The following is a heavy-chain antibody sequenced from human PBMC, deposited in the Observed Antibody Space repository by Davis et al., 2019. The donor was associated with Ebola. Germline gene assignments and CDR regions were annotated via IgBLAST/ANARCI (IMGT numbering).Heavy chain of an antibody. V-gene: IGHV4-59*01. D-gene: IGHD1/OR15-1a*01. CDR1: GGSISFYY. CDR2: VHNSGST. Sequence: MPSETLSLTCSISGGSISFYYWSWIRQSPGKGLEWLGYVHNSGSTNYNPSLKSRVTMSIDTSNNQISLTLTSVTAADTAVYYCARANNGLTSDWFDPWGQGTLVTVSS. J-gene: IGHJ5*02. CDR3: ARANNGLTSDWFDP.